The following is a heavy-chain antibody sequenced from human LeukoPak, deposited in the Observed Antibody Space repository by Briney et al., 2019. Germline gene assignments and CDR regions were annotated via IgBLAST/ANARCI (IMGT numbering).Heavy chain of an antibody. J-gene: IGHJ4*02. D-gene: IGHD4-17*01. V-gene: IGHV3-7*03. CDR2: IKQDGSEK. CDR1: GFTFSSYW. CDR3: ARGQTTVTN. Sequence: GGSLRLSCAASGFTFSSYWMSWVRQAPGKGLEWVANIKQDGSEKYYLDSVKDRFTISRDNAKNSLYLQTNSLRAEDTAVYYCARGQTTVTNWGQGTLVTVSS.